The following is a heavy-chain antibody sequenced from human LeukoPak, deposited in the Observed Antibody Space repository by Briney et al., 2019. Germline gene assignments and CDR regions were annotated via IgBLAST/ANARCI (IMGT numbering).Heavy chain of an antibody. J-gene: IGHJ4*02. Sequence: ASVKVSCKASGYSFTRSGISWVRQAPGQGLEWMGWISPYNGNTNYAQKFQGRVTITTDTSTTTAYMELRSMRYDATAFYYCAKLDSLYYFDYWGQGTLVTVSS. D-gene: IGHD3/OR15-3a*01. CDR3: AKLDSLYYFDY. CDR2: ISPYNGNT. CDR1: GYSFTRSG. V-gene: IGHV1-18*01.